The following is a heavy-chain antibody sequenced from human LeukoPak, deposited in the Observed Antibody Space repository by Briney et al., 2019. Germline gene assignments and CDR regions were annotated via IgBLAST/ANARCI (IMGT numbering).Heavy chain of an antibody. CDR3: AREGTTVTLLDY. V-gene: IGHV4-59*12. Sequence: SETLSLTCTVSGGSISSYYWSWIRQPPGKGLEWIGYIYYSGSTNYNPSLKSRVTISVDTSKNQFSLKLSSVTAADTAVYYCAREGTTVTLLDYWGQGTLVTVSS. D-gene: IGHD4-17*01. CDR1: GGSISSYY. J-gene: IGHJ4*02. CDR2: IYYSGST.